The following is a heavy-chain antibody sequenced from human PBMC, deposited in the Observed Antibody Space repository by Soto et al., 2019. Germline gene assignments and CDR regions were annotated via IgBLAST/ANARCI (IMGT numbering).Heavy chain of an antibody. V-gene: IGHV1-3*01. D-gene: IGHD6-6*01. Sequence: ASVNVSCKASGYTFTSDAMHWVRQAPGQRLEWMGWINAGNGNTKYSQKFQGRVTITRDTSASTAYMELSSLRSEDTAVYYCAREQMTEYSSSAGTYYYYGMDVWGQGTTVTVSS. CDR1: GYTFTSDA. J-gene: IGHJ6*02. CDR2: INAGNGNT. CDR3: AREQMTEYSSSAGTYYYYGMDV.